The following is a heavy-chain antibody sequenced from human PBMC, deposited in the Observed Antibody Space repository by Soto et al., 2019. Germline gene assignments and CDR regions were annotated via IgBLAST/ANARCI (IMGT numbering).Heavy chain of an antibody. D-gene: IGHD6-13*01. J-gene: IGHJ5*02. V-gene: IGHV3-23*01. Sequence: GGSLRLSCSASGFTFSSYSMTWVRRAPGKGLEWVSAISASGGSKYYADSVKGRFTISRDNSKNTLFLQMNSLRAEDTAVYYCAKLYIGSWFPANWFDPWGQGTLVTVSS. CDR2: ISASGGSK. CDR3: AKLYIGSWFPANWFDP. CDR1: GFTFSSYS.